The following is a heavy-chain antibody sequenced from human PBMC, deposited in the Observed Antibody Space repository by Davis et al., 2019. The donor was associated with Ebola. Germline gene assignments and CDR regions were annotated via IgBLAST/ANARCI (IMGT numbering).Heavy chain of an antibody. Sequence: GGSLRLSCAASGFSFSLYSMNWVRQAPGKGLEFVSSISTRSNYIYYAESVKGRVTVSRDNDKNSLHLHMSALRDEDKAVYYCVRDITGVGAGGDFWGQGTLVTVSS. J-gene: IGHJ4*02. D-gene: IGHD6-13*01. CDR2: ISTRSNYI. V-gene: IGHV3-21*06. CDR1: GFSFSLYS. CDR3: VRDITGVGAGGDF.